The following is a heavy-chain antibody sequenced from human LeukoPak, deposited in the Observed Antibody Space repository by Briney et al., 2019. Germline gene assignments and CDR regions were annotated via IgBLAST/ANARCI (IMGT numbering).Heavy chain of an antibody. J-gene: IGHJ4*02. CDR1: GFTVSSTY. CDR3: AKDQSSYLDY. Sequence: GGSLRLSCAASGFTVSSTYMSWVRQAPGKGLEWVSVIYSGGKVYYIDSVKGRFTISRDTSKNTLYLQMNSLRAEDTAVYYCAKDQSSYLDYWGQGTLVTVSS. V-gene: IGHV3-53*05. D-gene: IGHD6-6*01. CDR2: IYSGGKV.